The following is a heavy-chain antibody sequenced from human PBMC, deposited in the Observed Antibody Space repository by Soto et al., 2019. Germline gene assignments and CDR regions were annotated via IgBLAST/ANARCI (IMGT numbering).Heavy chain of an antibody. CDR2: INPNSGGT. J-gene: IGHJ3*02. CDR1: GYTFTGYY. CDR3: AVIAAAGTTFAFDI. Sequence: GASVKVSCKASGYTFTGYYMHWVRQAPGQGLEWMGWINPNSGGTNYAQKFQGWVTMTRDTSISTAYMELSRLRSDDTAVYYCAVIAAAGTTFAFDIWGQGTMVTVSS. V-gene: IGHV1-2*04. D-gene: IGHD6-13*01.